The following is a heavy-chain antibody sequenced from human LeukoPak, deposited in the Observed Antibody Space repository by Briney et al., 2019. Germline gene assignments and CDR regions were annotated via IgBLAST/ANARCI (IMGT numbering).Heavy chain of an antibody. J-gene: IGHJ4*02. V-gene: IGHV3-13*04. CDR2: IGTAGDT. CDR1: GFTFSSYD. Sequence: GGSLRLPCEASGFTFSSYDIQWVRQATGKGLEWVSSIGTAGDTYYAGSVKGRFTLSRENAKKSSFLQMNNLGAGDTAVYYCARGALGFDYWGQGTLVTVSS. CDR3: ARGALGFDY.